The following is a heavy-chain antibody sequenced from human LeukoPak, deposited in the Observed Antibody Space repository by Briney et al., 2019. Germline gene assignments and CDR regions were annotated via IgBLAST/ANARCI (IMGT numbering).Heavy chain of an antibody. D-gene: IGHD3-22*01. J-gene: IGHJ4*02. CDR3: ARATSFNDYYDSSGLDY. Sequence: SETLSLTCTVFGGSISSYYWSWIRQPPGKGLEWIGYIYYSGSTNYNPSLKSRVTISVDTSKNQFSLKLSSVTAADTAVYYCARATSFNDYYDSSGLDYWGQGTLVTVSS. V-gene: IGHV4-59*01. CDR1: GGSISSYY. CDR2: IYYSGST.